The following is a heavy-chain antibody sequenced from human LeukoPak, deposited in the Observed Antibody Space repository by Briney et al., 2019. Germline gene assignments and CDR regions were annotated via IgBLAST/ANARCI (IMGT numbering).Heavy chain of an antibody. D-gene: IGHD5-18*01. J-gene: IGHJ4*02. CDR3: AKDGGTDWYSYGRLDY. CDR2: ISYDGSNK. V-gene: IGHV3-30*18. Sequence: GGSLRLSCAASGFTFSSYGMQWARQAPGKGREWVAVISYDGSNKYYADSVKGRFTISRDKSKNTLYLQMSSLRAEDTALYYGAKDGGTDWYSYGRLDYWGQGTLVTVSS. CDR1: GFTFSSYG.